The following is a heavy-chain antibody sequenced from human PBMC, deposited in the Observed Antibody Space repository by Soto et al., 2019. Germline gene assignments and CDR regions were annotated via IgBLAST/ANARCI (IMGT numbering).Heavy chain of an antibody. Sequence: QVQLVQSGAEVKKPGSSVKVSCKASGGTFSSYTISLVRQAPGQGLEWMGRIIPILGIANYAQKFLGRVTITADKSTSTAYMELSSLRSEDTAVYYCAGEYYDILTGPAGYYYFDYWGQGTLVTVSS. J-gene: IGHJ4*02. CDR1: GGTFSSYT. V-gene: IGHV1-69*02. CDR2: IIPILGIA. D-gene: IGHD3-9*01. CDR3: AGEYYDILTGPAGYYYFDY.